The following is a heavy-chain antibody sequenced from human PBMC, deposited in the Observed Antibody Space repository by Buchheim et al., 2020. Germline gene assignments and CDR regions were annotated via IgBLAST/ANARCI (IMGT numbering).Heavy chain of an antibody. V-gene: IGHV4-59*01. Sequence: QVQLQESGPGLVKPSETLSLTCTVSGGSISSYYWSWIRQPPGKGLEWIGYIYYSGSTNYNPSLKSRVTISVDTSKNQFSLKLSSVTAADTAVYYCARVKGYSSGWYTSLGFFDYWGQGTL. J-gene: IGHJ4*02. CDR3: ARVKGYSSGWYTSLGFFDY. D-gene: IGHD6-19*01. CDR2: IYYSGST. CDR1: GGSISSYY.